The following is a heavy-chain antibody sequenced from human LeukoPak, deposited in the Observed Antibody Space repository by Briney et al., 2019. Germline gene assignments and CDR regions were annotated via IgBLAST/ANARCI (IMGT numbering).Heavy chain of an antibody. J-gene: IGHJ4*02. D-gene: IGHD3-22*01. CDR2: IYSGGST. CDR3: ARGGSSGYYYSY. CDR1: GFSFSSFA. Sequence: PGGSLRLSCAASGFSFSSFAMSWVRQAPGKGLEWVSVIYSGGSTYYADSVKGRFTISRDNSKNTLYLQMNSLRAEDTAVYYCARGGSSGYYYSYWGQGTLVTVSS. V-gene: IGHV3-66*01.